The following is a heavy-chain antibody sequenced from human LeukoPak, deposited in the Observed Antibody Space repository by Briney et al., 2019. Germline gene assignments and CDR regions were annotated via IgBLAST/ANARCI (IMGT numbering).Heavy chain of an antibody. J-gene: IGHJ4*02. Sequence: SETLSLTCTVSGGSIRASYWTWIRQPPGKGLEWIGHMFHSGSASYNPSLKSRVTISVDTSKNQFSLKLSSVTAADTAVYYCARDDVGSARYWGQGTPVTVSS. V-gene: IGHV4-59*12. D-gene: IGHD1-26*01. CDR2: MFHSGSA. CDR1: GGSIRASY. CDR3: ARDDVGSARY.